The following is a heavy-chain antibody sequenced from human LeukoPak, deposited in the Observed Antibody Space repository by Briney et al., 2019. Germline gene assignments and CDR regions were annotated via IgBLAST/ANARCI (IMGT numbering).Heavy chain of an antibody. V-gene: IGHV4-34*01. J-gene: IGHJ5*02. CDR2: INHSGST. Sequence: PSETLSLTCAVYGGSFSGYYWSWIRQPPGKGLEWIGEINHSGSTNYNPSLKSRVTISVDTSKNQFSLKLSSVTAADTAVYYCARGYRYYYGSGSYYTWFDPWGQGTLVTVYS. D-gene: IGHD3-10*01. CDR1: GGSFSGYY. CDR3: ARGYRYYYGSGSYYTWFDP.